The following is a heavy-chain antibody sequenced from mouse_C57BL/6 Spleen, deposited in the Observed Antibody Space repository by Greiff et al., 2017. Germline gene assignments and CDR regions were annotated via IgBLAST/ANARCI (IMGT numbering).Heavy chain of an antibody. D-gene: IGHD2-4*01. CDR1: GYTFTSYW. V-gene: IGHV1-55*01. Sequence: QVQLQQSGAELVKPGASVKMSCKASGYTFTSYWITWVKQRPGQGLEWIGDIDPGSGSTNYNEKFKSKATLTVDTSSSTAYMQLSSLTSEDSAVYYCARSLYYDYPWFAYWGQGTLVTVSA. J-gene: IGHJ3*01. CDR3: ARSLYYDYPWFAY. CDR2: IDPGSGST.